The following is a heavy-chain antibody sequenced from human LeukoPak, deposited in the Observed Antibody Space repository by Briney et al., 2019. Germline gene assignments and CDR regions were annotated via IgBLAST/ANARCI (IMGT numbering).Heavy chain of an antibody. J-gene: IGHJ5*02. Sequence: SETLSLTCTVSGGSISGYYWTWIRQPPGQGLEWIAYIHSSGYTNYNPSLRSRVTISVDTSKNQFSLKVTSVTAADTAVYYCAKRQGPKNGSYDYFDPWGREPWSPSRQ. CDR3: AKRQGPKNGSYDYFDP. V-gene: IGHV4-59*08. D-gene: IGHD1-26*01. CDR2: IHSSGYT. CDR1: GGSISGYY.